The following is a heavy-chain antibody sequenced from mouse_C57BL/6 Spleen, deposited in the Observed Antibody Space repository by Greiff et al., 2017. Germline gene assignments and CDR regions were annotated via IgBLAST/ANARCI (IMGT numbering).Heavy chain of an antibody. J-gene: IGHJ4*01. CDR1: GYTFTSYW. CDR3: ARDGSGYYYAMDY. D-gene: IGHD3-2*02. V-gene: IGHV1-53*01. CDR2: ISPSNGGT. Sequence: QVQLQQPGTELVKPGASVKLSCTASGYTFTSYWMHWVKQTPGQGLEWIGNISPSNGGTNKDEKFKSKATLTVDKSSSTAYMQLSILTSEDSAVYYCARDGSGYYYAMDYWGQGTSVTVSS.